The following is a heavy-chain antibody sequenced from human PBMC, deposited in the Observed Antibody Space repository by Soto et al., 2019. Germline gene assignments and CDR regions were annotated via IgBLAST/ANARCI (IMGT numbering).Heavy chain of an antibody. Sequence: SETLSLTCTVSGVSISNDVYYWTWIRQYSGKGLEWVGYIYYTGSTYYNPSLTSRVMMSLDTSKNQFSLKLSSVTAADTAVYYCARQEYGDYVFLDYWGQGTLVTVSS. CDR3: ARQEYGDYVFLDY. V-gene: IGHV4-31*03. CDR2: IYYTGST. J-gene: IGHJ4*02. CDR1: GVSISNDVYY. D-gene: IGHD4-17*01.